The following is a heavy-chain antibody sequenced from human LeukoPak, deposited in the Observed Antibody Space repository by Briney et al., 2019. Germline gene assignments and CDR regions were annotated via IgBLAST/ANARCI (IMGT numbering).Heavy chain of an antibody. Sequence: ASVKVSCKVSGYTFTELFIHWVRQTPGKGLEWMGGFDPDDGEAVYAQKFQGRVTMTEDTSTDAAYMDLRSLRPEDTAVYYCTTGNRDDGSDYDLYYKYSMDVWGQGTTVTVSS. CDR3: TTGNRDDGSDYDLYYKYSMDV. J-gene: IGHJ6*02. V-gene: IGHV1-24*01. D-gene: IGHD3-22*01. CDR2: FDPDDGEA. CDR1: GYTFTELF.